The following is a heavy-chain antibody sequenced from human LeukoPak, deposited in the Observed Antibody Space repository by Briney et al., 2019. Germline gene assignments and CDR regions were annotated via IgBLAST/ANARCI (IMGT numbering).Heavy chain of an antibody. D-gene: IGHD2-2*02. CDR3: ARAGVVPAAINRAFDI. CDR2: IYHNGDT. Sequence: SQTLSLTCIVSGGSIISGDYYWSWIRQPPGKGLEWIGYIYHNGDTYYDPSLKSRVSISVDTSKNQFSLKLSSVTAADTAVYYCARAGVVPAAINRAFDIWGQGSVVTVSS. J-gene: IGHJ3*02. CDR1: GGSIISGDYY. V-gene: IGHV4-30-4*08.